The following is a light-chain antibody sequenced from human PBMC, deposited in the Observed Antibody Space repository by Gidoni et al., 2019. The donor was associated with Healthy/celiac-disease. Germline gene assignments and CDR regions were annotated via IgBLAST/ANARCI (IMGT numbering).Light chain of an antibody. Sequence: DIQMTQSPSSLSASVGDRVTITCRASQSISSYLNWYQQKPGKAPKLLIYAASSLQSGVPSRVSGSGSGTDFTLTISSLQPEDFATYYCQQSYSTPCTFXQXTKVEIK. CDR2: AAS. V-gene: IGKV1-39*01. J-gene: IGKJ1*01. CDR1: QSISSY. CDR3: QQSYSTPCT.